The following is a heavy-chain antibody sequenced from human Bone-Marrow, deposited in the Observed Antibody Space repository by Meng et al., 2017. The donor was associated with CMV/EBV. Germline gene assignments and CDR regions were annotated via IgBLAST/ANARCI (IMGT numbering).Heavy chain of an antibody. J-gene: IGHJ4*02. CDR2: IVVGSGNT. CDR3: ARDRTDYYGSGSYYPDY. Sequence: SVKVSCKASGFTFTSSAVQWVRQARGQRLEWIGWIVVGSGNTNYAQKFQGRVTMTRDTSISTAYMELSRLRSDDTAVYYCARDRTDYYGSGSYYPDYWGQGTLVTVSS. CDR1: GFTFTSSA. V-gene: IGHV1-58*01. D-gene: IGHD3-10*01.